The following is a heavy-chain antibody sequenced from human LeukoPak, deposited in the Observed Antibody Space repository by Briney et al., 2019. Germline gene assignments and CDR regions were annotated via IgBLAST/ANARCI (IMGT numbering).Heavy chain of an antibody. V-gene: IGHV3-15*07. J-gene: IGHJ4*02. CDR3: STLTSRGLSDS. CDR2: IKSKADGETI. Sequence: GGSLRLSCAASGFTFTNAWINWVRQAPGKGLEWVGRIKSKADGETIDYAAPVKGRFTFSRDDSKNMLYLQMNSLKSEDTAVYYCSTLTSRGLSDSWGQGTLVTVSS. D-gene: IGHD1-20*01. CDR1: GFTFTNAW.